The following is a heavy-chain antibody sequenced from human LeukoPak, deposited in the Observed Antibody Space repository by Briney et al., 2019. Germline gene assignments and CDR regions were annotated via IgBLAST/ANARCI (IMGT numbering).Heavy chain of an antibody. CDR1: GFTFSSYA. Sequence: GGSLRPSCAASGFTFSSYAMSWVRQAPGKGLEWVSAISGSGGSTYYADSVKGRFTISRDNSKNTLYLQMNSLRAEDTAVYYCAKWITFGGANWFDPWGQGTLVTVSS. CDR2: ISGSGGST. V-gene: IGHV3-23*01. J-gene: IGHJ5*02. D-gene: IGHD3-16*01. CDR3: AKWITFGGANWFDP.